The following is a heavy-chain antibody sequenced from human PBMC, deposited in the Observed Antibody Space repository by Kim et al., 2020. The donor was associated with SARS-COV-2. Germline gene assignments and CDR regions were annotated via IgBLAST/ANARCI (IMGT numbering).Heavy chain of an antibody. CDR1: GYTFTGYY. Sequence: ASVKVSCKASGYTFTGYYMHWVRQAPGQGLEWMGRINPNSGGTSYTQKFQGRVTMTRDTSISTAYMELSRLRSDDTAVYYCARGGSLAARLFDYWGQGTLVTVSS. V-gene: IGHV1-2*06. CDR2: INPNSGGT. J-gene: IGHJ4*02. D-gene: IGHD6-6*01. CDR3: ARGGSLAARLFDY.